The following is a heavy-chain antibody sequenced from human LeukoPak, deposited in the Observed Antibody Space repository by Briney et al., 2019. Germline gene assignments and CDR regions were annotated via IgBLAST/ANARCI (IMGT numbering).Heavy chain of an antibody. V-gene: IGHV4-4*07. CDR3: ARDSGYCSSTSCSPANWFDP. J-gene: IGHJ5*02. CDR2: IYTSGST. Sequence: PSETLSLTCAVYGGSFSSYYWSWIRQPAGKGLEWIGRIYTSGSTNYNPSLKSRVTMSVDTSKNQFSLKLSSVTAADTAVYYCARDSGYCSSTSCSPANWFDPWGQGTLVTVSS. CDR1: GGSFSSYY. D-gene: IGHD2-2*03.